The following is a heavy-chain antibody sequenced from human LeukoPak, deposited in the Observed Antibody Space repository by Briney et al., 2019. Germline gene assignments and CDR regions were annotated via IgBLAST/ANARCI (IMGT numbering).Heavy chain of an antibody. D-gene: IGHD3-22*01. CDR3: ARTNDYDSSGYYSWDYYYYMDV. CDR1: GYSISSGYL. CDR2: IYHSGRT. J-gene: IGHJ6*03. V-gene: IGHV4-38-2*02. Sequence: SETLSLTCTVSGYSISSGYLWFWIRQPPGKGLEWIGIIYHSGRTYYNPSLKSLVTISVDTSKNQFSPKLSSVTAADTAVYYCARTNDYDSSGYYSWDYYYYMDVWGKGTTVTVSS.